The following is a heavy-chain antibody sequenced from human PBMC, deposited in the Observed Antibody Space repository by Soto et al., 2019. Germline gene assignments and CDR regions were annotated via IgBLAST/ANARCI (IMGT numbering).Heavy chain of an antibody. Sequence: QVQLVESGGGVVQPGRSLRLTCAASGFTFSSNGMHWVRQAPGRGLEWVALIAYDGSKTYYGDSVRGRFTISRDKSENTLFLQMNSLRAEETAVYYCARWVGGSMFDNSGKYDSWGQGTLVNVSS. D-gene: IGHD3-22*01. CDR2: IAYDGSKT. CDR1: GFTFSSNG. V-gene: IGHV3-30*03. J-gene: IGHJ5*01. CDR3: ARWVGGSMFDNSGKYDS.